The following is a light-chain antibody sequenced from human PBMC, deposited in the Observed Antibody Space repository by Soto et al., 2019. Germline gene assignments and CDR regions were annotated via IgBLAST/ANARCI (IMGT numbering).Light chain of an antibody. CDR1: QSVSSSY. CDR3: QQYCSSPMYT. Sequence: EIVLTQSPGTLSLSPGERATLSCRASQSVSSSYLAWYQQKPGQAPRLLIYGASSRATGIPDRFSGSGSGTDVTLTISRLEPEDFAVYYCQQYCSSPMYTFGQGTKLEIK. CDR2: GAS. V-gene: IGKV3-20*01. J-gene: IGKJ2*01.